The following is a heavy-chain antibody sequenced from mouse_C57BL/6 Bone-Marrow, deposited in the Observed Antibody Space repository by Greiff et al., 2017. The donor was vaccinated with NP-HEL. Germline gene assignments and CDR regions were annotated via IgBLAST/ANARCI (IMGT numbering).Heavy chain of an antibody. CDR1: GYTFTSYW. Sequence: QVQLQQPGAELVKPGASVKLSCKASGYTFTSYWMHWVKQRPGQGLEWIGMIHPNSGSTNYNEKFKSKATLTVDKSSSTAYMQLSSLTSEDSAVYYCARERDYDGYCGAWFAYWGQGTLVTVSA. CDR2: IHPNSGST. D-gene: IGHD2-3*01. CDR3: ARERDYDGYCGAWFAY. J-gene: IGHJ3*01. V-gene: IGHV1-64*01.